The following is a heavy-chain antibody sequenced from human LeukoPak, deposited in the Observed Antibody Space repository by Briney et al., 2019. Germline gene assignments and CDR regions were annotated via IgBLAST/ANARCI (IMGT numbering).Heavy chain of an antibody. CDR1: GFTFSSYE. J-gene: IGHJ4*02. D-gene: IGHD3-22*01. V-gene: IGHV3-48*03. Sequence: GGSLRLSCAASGFTFSSYEMNWVRQAPGKGLERVSYISSSGSTIYYADSVKGRFTISKDNAKNSLYLQMNSLRAEDTAVYYCATGSGYSDYWGQGTLVTVSS. CDR3: ATGSGYSDY. CDR2: ISSSGSTI.